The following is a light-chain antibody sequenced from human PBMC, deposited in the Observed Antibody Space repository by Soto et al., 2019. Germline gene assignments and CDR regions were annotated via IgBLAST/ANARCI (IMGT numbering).Light chain of an antibody. CDR1: QTISTW. V-gene: IGKV1-5*01. CDR2: DVS. CDR3: QQYDNSRT. J-gene: IGKJ1*01. Sequence: DFQMTQSPSTLSASVGDRVTITCRASQTISTWLAWYQQKPGKAPKLLIYDVSILESGVPSRFSGSGSGTEFTLTISXLQPEDFAIYYCQQYDNSRTFGQGTKVDTK.